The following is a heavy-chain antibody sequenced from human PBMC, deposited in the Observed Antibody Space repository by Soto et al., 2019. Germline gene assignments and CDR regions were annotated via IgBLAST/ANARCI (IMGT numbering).Heavy chain of an antibody. V-gene: IGHV3-64*01. J-gene: IGHJ3*02. CDR1: GFTFSSYA. CDR3: ARGGDMNAFDS. CDR2: ISSNGGST. D-gene: IGHD2-21*02. Sequence: EVQLVESGGGLVQPGGSLRLSCAASGFTFSSYAMHWVRQAPGKGLEYVSAISSNGGSTYYANSVKGRFTIYRDNAKNTLYLQMGSLRAEDMGVYYCARGGDMNAFDSCGQWTMVTVSS.